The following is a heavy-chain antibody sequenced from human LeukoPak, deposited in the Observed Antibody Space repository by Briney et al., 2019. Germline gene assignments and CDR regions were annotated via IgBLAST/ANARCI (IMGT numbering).Heavy chain of an antibody. V-gene: IGHV4-4*07. D-gene: IGHD2-2*01. Sequence: PSETLSLTCTLSGGSISSYYWSWIRQPAGKGLEWIGRIYTSGSTNYNPSLKSRVTMSVDTSKNQFSLKLSSVTAADTAVYYCARDWLVVPAALPYNWFDPWGQGTLVTVSS. J-gene: IGHJ5*02. CDR1: GGSISSYY. CDR3: ARDWLVVPAALPYNWFDP. CDR2: IYTSGST.